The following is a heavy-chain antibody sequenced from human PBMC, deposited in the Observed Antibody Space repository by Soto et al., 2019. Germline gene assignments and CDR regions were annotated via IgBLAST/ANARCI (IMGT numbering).Heavy chain of an antibody. Sequence: EVQLVESGGGLVKPGGSLRLSCAASGFTFTNAWINWVRQAPGKGLEWVGRIKSKTDGGTTDYAEPVKGRFAISRDDSNNMVYLQMNSLRAEDTAVYYCAKGNSWSPALVLDIWGQGTMVTVSS. CDR3: AKGNSWSPALVLDI. CDR2: IKSKTDGGTT. D-gene: IGHD1-7*01. CDR1: GFTFTNAW. V-gene: IGHV3-15*07. J-gene: IGHJ3*02.